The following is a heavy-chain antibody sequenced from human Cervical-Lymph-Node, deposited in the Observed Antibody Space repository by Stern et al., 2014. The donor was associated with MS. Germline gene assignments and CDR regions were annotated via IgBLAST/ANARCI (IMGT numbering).Heavy chain of an antibody. CDR1: GGSLSTFA. CDR2: IIPLFNRA. CDR3: AREKSYFDSTGHYDVFDI. D-gene: IGHD3-22*01. J-gene: IGHJ3*02. V-gene: IGHV1-69*06. Sequence: QVQLVQSGAEVKKPGSSVKVSCKASGGSLSTFALTWVRQAPGQGLEWMGGIIPLFNRANYAQTFQGRVTMTADKSTNTAYMELASLRFEDTAVYYCAREKSYFDSTGHYDVFDIWGQGTKVTVSS.